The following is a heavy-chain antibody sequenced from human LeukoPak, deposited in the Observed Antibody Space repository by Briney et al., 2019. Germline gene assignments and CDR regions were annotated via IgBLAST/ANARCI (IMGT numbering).Heavy chain of an antibody. V-gene: IGHV1-3*04. Sequence: ASVKVSCKASGYTFTDYALHWVRQAPGQSLEWMGWITTGRGETRYSQEFQRRITFTRDTSASTVYMELRSLRSDDTAVYYCARVPLGYFDYWGQGTLVTVSS. CDR1: GYTFTDYA. J-gene: IGHJ4*02. CDR3: ARVPLGYFDY. CDR2: ITTGRGET.